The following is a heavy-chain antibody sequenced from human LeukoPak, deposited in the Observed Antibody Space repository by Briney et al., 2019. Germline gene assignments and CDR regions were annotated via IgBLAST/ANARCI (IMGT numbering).Heavy chain of an antibody. CDR3: ARDLSTGFSSSSGY. D-gene: IGHD6-6*01. Sequence: GGSLRLSCAASGFTFSSYSMNWVRQAPGKGLEWVSSISSSSSYIYYANSVKGRFTISRDNAKNSLYLQMNSLRAEDTAVYYCARDLSTGFSSSSGYWGQGTLVTVSS. CDR1: GFTFSSYS. V-gene: IGHV3-21*01. CDR2: ISSSSSYI. J-gene: IGHJ4*02.